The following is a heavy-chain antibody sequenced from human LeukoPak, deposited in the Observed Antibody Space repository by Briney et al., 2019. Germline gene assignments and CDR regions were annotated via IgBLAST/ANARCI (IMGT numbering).Heavy chain of an antibody. J-gene: IGHJ4*02. CDR3: ARRGQKTMLIDY. V-gene: IGHV5-51*01. Sequence: GESLKISCKGSGYSFTSYWIGWVRQMPGKGLEWMGIIYPGDSDTRYSPSFQGQVTISADKSISTAYLQWSSLRSEDTAVYYCARRGQKTMLIDYWGQGTLVTVSS. D-gene: IGHD3-16*01. CDR1: GYSFTSYW. CDR2: IYPGDSDT.